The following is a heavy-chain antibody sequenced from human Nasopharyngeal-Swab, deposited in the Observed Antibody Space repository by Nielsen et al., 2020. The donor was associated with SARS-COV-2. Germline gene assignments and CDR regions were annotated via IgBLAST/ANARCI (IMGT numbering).Heavy chain of an antibody. CDR3: GRGHYGLDV. Sequence: GESLKISCAASGFTFSSYWMHWVRQAPGKGLVWVSRINSDGSSTSYADSVKGRFTISRDNAKNSLYLEMNSLRVEDTAVYYCGRGHYGLDVWGQGTTVIVSS. J-gene: IGHJ6*02. V-gene: IGHV3-74*01. CDR1: GFTFSSYW. CDR2: INSDGSST.